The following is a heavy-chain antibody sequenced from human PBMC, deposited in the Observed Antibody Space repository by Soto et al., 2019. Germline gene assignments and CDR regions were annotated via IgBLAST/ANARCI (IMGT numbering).Heavy chain of an antibody. V-gene: IGHV1-69*01. CDR3: GRYCTNTKCRGGYYLDL. CDR1: VDSFTNYA. D-gene: IGHD2-8*01. J-gene: IGHJ5*02. Sequence: QVPLVQSGAEMKQPGSSVSVSCRASVDSFTNYAFTWVRQAPGQGPEWLGGIILALGTPHYSQRFQGRLTITADESSSTVYMELGSLRVDDTAVYYCGRYCTNTKCRGGYYLDLWGQGTLLTVSS. CDR2: IILALGTP.